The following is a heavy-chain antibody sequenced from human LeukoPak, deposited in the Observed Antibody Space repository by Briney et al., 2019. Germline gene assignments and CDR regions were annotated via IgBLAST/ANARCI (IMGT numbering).Heavy chain of an antibody. Sequence: TGGSLRLSCAASGFIFSSAWMTWVRQTPGQGLEWIARIKSKTDGETTDYAAPVKGRFTISRDSSNNTLYLQMNSLKTEDTAVYYRTTDRLPIGYWGQGTLVTVSS. CDR2: IKSKTDGETT. J-gene: IGHJ4*02. V-gene: IGHV3-15*01. CDR3: TTDRLPIGY. CDR1: GFIFSSAW. D-gene: IGHD2-15*01.